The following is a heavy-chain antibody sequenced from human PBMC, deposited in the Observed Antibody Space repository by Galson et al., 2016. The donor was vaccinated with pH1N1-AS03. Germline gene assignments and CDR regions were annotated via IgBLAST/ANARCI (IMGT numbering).Heavy chain of an antibody. J-gene: IGHJ5*01. D-gene: IGHD2-15*01. V-gene: IGHV1-3*01. Sequence: SVKVSCKASGDTFSTYAIHWMRHAPGERLEWMGWVNAGYGNTEYSQKFRGRVTITRDTSGNTTYMELSSLRSEDTAVYYCARDPFWCRGADGLASYNWFDSWGQGTLVTVSS. CDR1: GDTFSTYA. CDR3: ARDPFWCRGADGLASYNWFDS. CDR2: VNAGYGNT.